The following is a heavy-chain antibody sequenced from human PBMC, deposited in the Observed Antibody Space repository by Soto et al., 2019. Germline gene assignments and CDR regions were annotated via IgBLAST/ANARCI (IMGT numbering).Heavy chain of an antibody. CDR3: AKERRYYGLGNHLSGFDV. CDR1: GFTFNNFA. V-gene: IGHV3-23*01. J-gene: IGHJ3*01. Sequence: EVQLLESGGGLVQPGGSLRLSCAASGFTFNNFAMNWVRQAPGKGLQWVSTFSGSAASTFYADSVKGRLTISRDNLKNTLFLQMNSLRVEDTAIYYCAKERRYYGLGNHLSGFDVWGQGTMVTVSS. D-gene: IGHD3-10*01. CDR2: FSGSAAST.